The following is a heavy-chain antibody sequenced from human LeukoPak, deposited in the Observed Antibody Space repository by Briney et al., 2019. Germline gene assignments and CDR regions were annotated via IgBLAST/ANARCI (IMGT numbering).Heavy chain of an antibody. J-gene: IGHJ4*02. Sequence: TSETLSLNCTVSGGSISSYYWSWLRQPPGKGLEWIGYIYYSGSTNYNPSLKSRVTISVDTSKNQFSLKLSSVTAADTAVYYCARDRDHFDYWGQGTLVTVSS. CDR2: IYYSGST. D-gene: IGHD3-10*01. CDR1: GGSISSYY. CDR3: ARDRDHFDY. V-gene: IGHV4-59*01.